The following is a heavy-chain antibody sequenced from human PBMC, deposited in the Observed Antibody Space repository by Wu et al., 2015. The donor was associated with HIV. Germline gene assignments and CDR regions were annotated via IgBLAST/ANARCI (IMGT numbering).Heavy chain of an antibody. CDR2: FTTIFGTA. CDR1: GGTFSSYG. V-gene: IGHV1-69*12. CDR3: ARDLFSAQIGTDYYYYYYMTS. J-gene: IGHJ6*03. Sequence: QVQLVQSGAEVKKPGSSVKVSCKTSGGTFSSYGVSWVRQAPGQGLEWMGGFTTIFGTANYAQKFQDRVTITADESTGTAYMELRSLRSEDTAVYYCARDLFSAQIGTDYYYYYYMTSGAKGPTVTVSS. D-gene: IGHD1-1*01.